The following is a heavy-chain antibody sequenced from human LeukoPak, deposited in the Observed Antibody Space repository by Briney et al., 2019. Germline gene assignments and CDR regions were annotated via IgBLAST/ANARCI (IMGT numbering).Heavy chain of an antibody. CDR1: GFTFRSYW. D-gene: IGHD5-12*01. CDR2: INQDGSVK. Sequence: PGGSLRLSCAASGFTFRSYWMSWGRQAPGRGLEWVANINQDGSVKYYVDSVKGRFTISRDNAKNSLYVEMNSLRDEDTAVYYCARVGYSGWNLEYWGQGTLVTVSS. CDR3: ARVGYSGWNLEY. J-gene: IGHJ4*02. V-gene: IGHV3-7*01.